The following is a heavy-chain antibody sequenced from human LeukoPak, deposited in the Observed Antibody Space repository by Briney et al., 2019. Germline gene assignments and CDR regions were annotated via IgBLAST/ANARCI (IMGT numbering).Heavy chain of an antibody. CDR1: GGSISSYY. J-gene: IGHJ6*03. CDR2: IYTSGTI. CDR3: ARVASSHTSKYYYYYYYMDV. Sequence: SETLSLTCTVSGGSISSYYWSWIRQPAGTALEWIGRIYTSGTITYNPSLKSRVTMSVDTSKNQFSLKLSSVTAADTAVYYCARVASSHTSKYYYYYYYMDVWGKGTTVTVSS. V-gene: IGHV4-4*07.